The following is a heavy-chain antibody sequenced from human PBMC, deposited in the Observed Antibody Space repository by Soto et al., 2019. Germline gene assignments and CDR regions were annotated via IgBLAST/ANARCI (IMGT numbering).Heavy chain of an antibody. Sequence: QVQLVESGGGVVQPGRSLRLSCEASGFTFSSYGMHWVRQAPGKGLEWVAVIWYAGSNKYYADSVKGRFTISRDNSKKTLYLQMNSLRAEDTSVYHCARGGYYDTSGYYSTSYYFDYWGQGTLVTVSS. D-gene: IGHD3-22*01. V-gene: IGHV3-33*01. CDR2: IWYAGSNK. CDR3: ARGGYYDTSGYYSTSYYFDY. CDR1: GFTFSSYG. J-gene: IGHJ4*02.